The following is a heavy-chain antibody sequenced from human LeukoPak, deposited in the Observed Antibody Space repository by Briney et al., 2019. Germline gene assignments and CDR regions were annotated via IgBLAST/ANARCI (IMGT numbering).Heavy chain of an antibody. CDR3: ARYATTVTTGYFDL. D-gene: IGHD4-17*01. Sequence: SETLSLTCTVSGGSISSYYWSWIRQPPGKGLEWIGYIYYSGSTNYNPSPKSRVTISVDTSKNQFSLKLSSVTAADTAVYYCARYATTVTTGYFDLWGRGTLVTVSS. CDR1: GGSISSYY. CDR2: IYYSGST. V-gene: IGHV4-59*08. J-gene: IGHJ2*01.